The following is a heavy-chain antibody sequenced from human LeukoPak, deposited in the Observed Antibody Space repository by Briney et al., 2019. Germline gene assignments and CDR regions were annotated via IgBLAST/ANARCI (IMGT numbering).Heavy chain of an antibody. J-gene: IGHJ3*02. CDR1: GGSISSSSYY. CDR2: IYYSGST. Sequence: PSEPLSLTCTVSGGSISSSSYYWGWIRPPPGKGLEWIGSIYYSGSTYYNPSLKSRVTISVDTSKNQFSLKLSSVTAADTAVYYCASTSTYYYDSSGYYPLGIWGQGTMVTVSS. D-gene: IGHD3-22*01. CDR3: ASTSTYYYDSSGYYPLGI. V-gene: IGHV4-39*01.